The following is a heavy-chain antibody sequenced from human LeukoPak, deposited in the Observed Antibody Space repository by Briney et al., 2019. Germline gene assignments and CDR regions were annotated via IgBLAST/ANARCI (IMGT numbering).Heavy chain of an antibody. J-gene: IGHJ4*02. Sequence: PGGSLRLSCAASGFTFSSYGMHWVRQAPGKGLEWVAFIRYDGSNKYYADSVKGRFTISRDNSKNTLYLQMNSLRAEDAAIYYCAKDYYGSGSYAPSFDYWGQGTLVTVSS. V-gene: IGHV3-30*02. CDR1: GFTFSSYG. CDR3: AKDYYGSGSYAPSFDY. CDR2: IRYDGSNK. D-gene: IGHD3-10*01.